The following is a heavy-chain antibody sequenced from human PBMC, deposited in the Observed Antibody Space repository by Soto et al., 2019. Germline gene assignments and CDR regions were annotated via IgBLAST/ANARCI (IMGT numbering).Heavy chain of an antibody. CDR1: GFSFSTYG. CDR3: ARGWGTTVVTRDAFDI. J-gene: IGHJ3*02. CDR2: ISSGATYR. D-gene: IGHD2-21*02. Sequence: PGGSLRLSCAASGFSFSTYGMNWVRQAPGKGLEWVSSISSGATYRYFADSVKGRFTISRDNVKNSLYLQMNSLRAEDTAVYYCARGWGTTVVTRDAFDIWGQGTMVTVSS. V-gene: IGHV3-21*01.